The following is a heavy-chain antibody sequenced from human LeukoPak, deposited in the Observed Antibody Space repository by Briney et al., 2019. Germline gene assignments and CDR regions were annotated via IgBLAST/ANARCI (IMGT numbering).Heavy chain of an antibody. Sequence: PSETLSLTCAVYGGSFSGYYWSWIRQPPGKGLEWIGEINHSRSTTYNPSLKSRVTISVDTSKNQFSLKLSSVTAADTAVYYCAREGHYGGNVYYYYYYMDVWGKGTTVTVSS. V-gene: IGHV4-34*01. CDR2: INHSRST. CDR1: GGSFSGYY. CDR3: AREGHYGGNVYYYYYYMDV. J-gene: IGHJ6*03. D-gene: IGHD4-23*01.